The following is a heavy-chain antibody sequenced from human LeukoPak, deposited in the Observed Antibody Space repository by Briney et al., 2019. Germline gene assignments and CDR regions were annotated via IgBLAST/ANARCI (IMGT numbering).Heavy chain of an antibody. Sequence: GGSLRLSCAASGFTFDDYAMHWVRQAPGKGLEWVSGISWNSGSIGYADSVKGRFTISRDNARNSLYLQMNSLRAEDTAVYYCASTPSIGDYYPWYFDFWGRGALVTVSS. CDR3: ASTPSIGDYYPWYFDF. CDR2: ISWNSGSI. CDR1: GFTFDDYA. V-gene: IGHV3-9*01. J-gene: IGHJ2*01. D-gene: IGHD1-26*01.